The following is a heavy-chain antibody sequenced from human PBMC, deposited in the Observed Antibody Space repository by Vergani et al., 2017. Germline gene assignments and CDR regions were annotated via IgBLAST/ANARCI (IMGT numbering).Heavy chain of an antibody. CDR2: INPNSGGT. CDR1: GYTFTGYY. J-gene: IGHJ6*03. D-gene: IGHD6-6*01. Sequence: QVQLVQSGAEVKKPGASVKVSCKASGYTFTGYYMHWVRQAPGQGLEWMGWINPNSGGTNYAQKFQGRVTMTRDTSISTAYMELSRLRSDDTAVYYCASRIASRPPPDYYYYYYMDFWGKGTTVTVSS. CDR3: ASRIASRPPPDYYYYYYMDF. V-gene: IGHV1-2*02.